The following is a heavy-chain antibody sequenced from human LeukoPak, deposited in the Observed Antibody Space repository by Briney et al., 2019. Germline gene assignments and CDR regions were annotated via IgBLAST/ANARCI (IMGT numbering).Heavy chain of an antibody. CDR3: ARALYYDILTGYYNSFDY. CDR1: GGTFSSYA. CDR2: IIPIFGTA. D-gene: IGHD3-9*01. V-gene: IGHV1-69*06. Sequence: SVKVSCKASGGTFSSYAISWVRQAPGRGLEWMGGIIPIFGTANYAQKFQGRVTITADKSTSTAYMELSSLRSEDTAVYYCARALYYDILTGYYNSFDYWGQGTLVTVSS. J-gene: IGHJ4*02.